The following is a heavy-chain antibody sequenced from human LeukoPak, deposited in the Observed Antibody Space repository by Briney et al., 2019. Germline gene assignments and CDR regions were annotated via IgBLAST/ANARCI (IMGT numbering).Heavy chain of an antibody. Sequence: ASVKVSCKASGGTFSSYAISWVRQAPGQGLEWMGRIIPILGIANYAQKFQGRVTITADKSTSTAYMELSSLRSGDTAVYYCARMPLGYCSGGSCYYFDYWGQGTLVTVSS. CDR1: GGTFSSYA. CDR2: IIPILGIA. CDR3: ARMPLGYCSGGSCYYFDY. J-gene: IGHJ4*02. D-gene: IGHD2-15*01. V-gene: IGHV1-69*04.